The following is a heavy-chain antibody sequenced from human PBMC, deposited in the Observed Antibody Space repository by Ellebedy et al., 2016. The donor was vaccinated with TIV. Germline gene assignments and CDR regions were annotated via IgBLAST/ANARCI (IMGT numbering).Heavy chain of an antibody. V-gene: IGHV3-74*01. CDR1: GFTFSSYW. CDR2: INGDGSST. J-gene: IGHJ4*02. CDR3: AREDSGSSRSFGY. Sequence: PGGSLRLSCAASGFTFSSYWMHRVRQAPGKGLVWVSRINGDGSSTTYADSVKGRFTISRDNPNNTLYLQMNSLRAEDTAVYYCAREDSGSSRSFGYWGQGTLVTVSS. D-gene: IGHD1-26*01.